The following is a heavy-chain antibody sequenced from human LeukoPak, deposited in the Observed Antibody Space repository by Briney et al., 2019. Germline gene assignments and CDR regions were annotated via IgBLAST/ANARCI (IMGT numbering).Heavy chain of an antibody. CDR1: GFTFSSYE. D-gene: IGHD3-22*01. CDR2: ISSSGSTI. Sequence: GGSLRLSCAASGFTFSSYEMNWVRQAPGKGLEWVSYISSSGSTIYYADSVKGRFTISRDNAKNSLYLQMNSLRAEDTAVYYCARDSIRSGYHPTPFDYWGQGTLVTVS. CDR3: ARDSIRSGYHPTPFDY. J-gene: IGHJ4*02. V-gene: IGHV3-48*03.